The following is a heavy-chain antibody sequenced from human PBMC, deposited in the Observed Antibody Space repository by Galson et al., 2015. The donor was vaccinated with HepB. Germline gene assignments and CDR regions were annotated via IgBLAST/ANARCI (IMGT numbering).Heavy chain of an antibody. Sequence: SLRLSCAASGFTFSSYAMHWVRQAPGKGLEWVAVISYDGSNKYYADSVKGRFTISRDNSKNTLYLQMNSLRAEDTAVYYCARDLYSSSRYVKRGVFDYWGQGTLVTVSS. V-gene: IGHV3-30*04. CDR3: ARDLYSSSRYVKRGVFDY. D-gene: IGHD6-13*01. CDR2: ISYDGSNK. CDR1: GFTFSSYA. J-gene: IGHJ4*02.